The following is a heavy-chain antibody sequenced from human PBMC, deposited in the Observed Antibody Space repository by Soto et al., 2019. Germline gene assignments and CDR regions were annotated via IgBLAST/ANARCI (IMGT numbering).Heavy chain of an antibody. CDR1: GLTFSTYA. CDR2: IWFDGVKQ. Sequence: GGSLRLSCAVSGLTFSTYAMHWVRQAPGKGLEWVAIIWFDGVKQYYADSVRGRFTISMDSSNNTVFLQMNTLRAEDTALYYCTRAGFDVWGQGTTVTVSS. J-gene: IGHJ6*02. CDR3: TRAGFDV. V-gene: IGHV3-33*01.